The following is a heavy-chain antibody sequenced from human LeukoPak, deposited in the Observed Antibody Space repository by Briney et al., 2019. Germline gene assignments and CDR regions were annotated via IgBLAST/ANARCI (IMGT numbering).Heavy chain of an antibody. CDR1: GFTLSSYA. Sequence: PGGSLRLSRAASGFTLSSYAMSWVRQAPGKGLEWVSAISVSGNTYHADSVKGRFTISRDNSKNTLYLQMNSLRAEDTAVYYCAKGVGDQYYYYYYMDVWGKGTTVTISS. J-gene: IGHJ6*03. D-gene: IGHD2-21*01. V-gene: IGHV3-23*01. CDR3: AKGVGDQYYYYYYMDV. CDR2: ISVSGNT.